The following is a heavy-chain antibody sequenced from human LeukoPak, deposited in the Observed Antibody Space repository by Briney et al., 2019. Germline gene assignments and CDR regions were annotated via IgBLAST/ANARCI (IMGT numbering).Heavy chain of an antibody. J-gene: IGHJ5*02. Sequence: GASVKVSCKASGYTFTSYDINWARQATGQGLEWMGWMNPNSGNTGYAQKFQGRVTMTRNTSISTAYMELSSLRSEDTAVYYCARVTIAAEWFDPWGQGTLVTVSS. D-gene: IGHD6-13*01. CDR2: MNPNSGNT. CDR1: GYTFTSYD. CDR3: ARVTIAAEWFDP. V-gene: IGHV1-8*01.